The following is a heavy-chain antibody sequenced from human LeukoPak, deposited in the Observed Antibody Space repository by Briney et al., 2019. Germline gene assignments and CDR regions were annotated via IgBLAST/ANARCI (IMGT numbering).Heavy chain of an antibody. CDR3: ARAKDNSGRDGFDI. CDR1: GFTFSTFG. D-gene: IGHD6-19*01. V-gene: IGHV3-33*01. CDR2: RWNKESNK. Sequence: PGRSLRLSRAVAGFTFSTFGIHWVRHAQGKGLGWVAYRWNKESNKYYGHCDKGRFTISRDNSKNTLYLQMNSLRAEDTAVYYCARAKDNSGRDGFDIWGQGTMVTVSS. J-gene: IGHJ3*02.